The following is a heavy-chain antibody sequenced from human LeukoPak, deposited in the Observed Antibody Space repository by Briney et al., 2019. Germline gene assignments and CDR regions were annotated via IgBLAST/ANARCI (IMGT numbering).Heavy chain of an antibody. J-gene: IGHJ5*02. V-gene: IGHV4-4*02. CDR2: INRSGST. Sequence: PSGTLSLTCAVSGGSISSSNWWSWIRQSPGKGLEWIGEINRSGSTNYNPSLKSRVSISVDTSKNQFFLKLSSVTAADTAIYYCARFGYGSGSYYNWFDPWGQGTLVTVSS. CDR3: ARFGYGSGSYYNWFDP. D-gene: IGHD3-10*01. CDR1: GGSISSSNW.